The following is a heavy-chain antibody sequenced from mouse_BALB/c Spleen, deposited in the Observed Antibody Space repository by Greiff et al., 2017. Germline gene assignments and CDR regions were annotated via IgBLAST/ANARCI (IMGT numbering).Heavy chain of an antibody. V-gene: IGHV2-4-1*01. CDR2: IWSGGST. CDR3: ASSWDWFAY. D-gene: IGHD4-1*01. CDR1: GFSLTSYG. Sequence: VKLVESGPGLVQPSQSLSITCTVSGFSLTSYGVHWVRQSPGKGLEWLGVIWSGGSTDYNAAFISRLSISKDNSKSQVFFKMNSLQADDTAIYYCASSWDWFAYWGQGTLVTVSA. J-gene: IGHJ3*01.